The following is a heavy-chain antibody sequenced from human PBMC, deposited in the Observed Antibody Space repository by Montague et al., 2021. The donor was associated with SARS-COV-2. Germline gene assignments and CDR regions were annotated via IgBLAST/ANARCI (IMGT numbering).Heavy chain of an antibody. CDR1: GGSISSSSNY. Sequence: SETLSLTCTVSGGSISSSSNYWGWIRQPPGKGLEWIGSIYYSGSTYYNSSLKSRVTIFVDTSKNQFSLKLNSVTAADTAVHYCARLVWFGELSSENWFDPWGQGTLVTVSS. V-gene: IGHV4-39*01. CDR3: ARLVWFGELSSENWFDP. CDR2: IYYSGST. J-gene: IGHJ5*02. D-gene: IGHD3-10*01.